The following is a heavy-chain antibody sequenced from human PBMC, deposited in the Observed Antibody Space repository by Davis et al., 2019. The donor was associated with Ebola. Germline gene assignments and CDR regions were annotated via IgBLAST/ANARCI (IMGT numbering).Heavy chain of an antibody. V-gene: IGHV1-2*02. CDR2: INPNTGGT. CDR1: GYTFTSYA. J-gene: IGHJ4*02. Sequence: ASVKVSCKASGYTFTSYAMNWVRQAPGQGLEWMGWINPNTGGTNYAQKFQGRVTMTRDVSISTVYMELNRLISDDTAVYYCARALLPYDISGHEDCWGQGTLVTVSS. CDR3: ARALLPYDISGHEDC. D-gene: IGHD3-22*01.